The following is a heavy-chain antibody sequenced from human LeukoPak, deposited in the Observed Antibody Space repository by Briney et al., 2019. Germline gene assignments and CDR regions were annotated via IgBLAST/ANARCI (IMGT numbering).Heavy chain of an antibody. CDR2: INHSGST. Sequence: SETLSLTCGVNGGSFSGYYWNWIRQTPGKGLEWIGEINHSGSTNYNPSLKSRVTISVDTSKNQFSLKLNSMTAADTAVYYCARPIVGAFDFWGQGTMVIVSS. V-gene: IGHV4-34*01. J-gene: IGHJ3*01. CDR1: GGSFSGYY. D-gene: IGHD2-15*01. CDR3: ARPIVGAFDF.